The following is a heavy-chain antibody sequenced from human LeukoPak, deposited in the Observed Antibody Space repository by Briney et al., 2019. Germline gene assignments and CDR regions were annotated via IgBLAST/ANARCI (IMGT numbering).Heavy chain of an antibody. Sequence: QPGGSLRLSCAASGFTFSSYAMNWVRQAPGKGLEWVSAISGSGAGTYYADSVKGRFTISRDNSKNTLYLQLNSLRAEDTAVYYCAKGPFQTAMVAFDYWGQGTLVTVSS. CDR3: AKGPFQTAMVAFDY. CDR2: ISGSGAGT. J-gene: IGHJ4*02. D-gene: IGHD5-18*01. CDR1: GFTFSSYA. V-gene: IGHV3-23*01.